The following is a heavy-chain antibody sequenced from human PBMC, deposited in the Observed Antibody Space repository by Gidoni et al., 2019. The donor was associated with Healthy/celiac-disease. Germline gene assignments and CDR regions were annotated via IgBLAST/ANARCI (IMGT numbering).Heavy chain of an antibody. Sequence: QAQLQLWRAGLLKPAEPLSLICAVYGGFFSCHHWRWIRPPPGKGLEWIGKIHHNGSTTYNPSHKSRVTISVDTSKNQFSLKLSSVTAADTAVYYCARGSTRKNIVVVPAASTYYYYMDVWGKGTTVTVSS. CDR2: IHHNGST. J-gene: IGHJ6*03. D-gene: IGHD2-2*01. CDR1: GGFFSCHH. CDR3: ARGSTRKNIVVVPAASTYYYYMDV. V-gene: IGHV4-34*01.